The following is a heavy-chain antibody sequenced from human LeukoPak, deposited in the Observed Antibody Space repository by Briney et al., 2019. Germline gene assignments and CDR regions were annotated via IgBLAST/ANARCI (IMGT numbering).Heavy chain of an antibody. J-gene: IGHJ4*02. CDR1: GFGFGDYA. D-gene: IGHD2-15*01. Sequence: GGSLRLSCTASGFGFGDYAMSWVRQAPGKGLEWGGLIRSTPRGGTTEYAASGKGRFTIARDDSKRVAYLQLNSLKTDDTAVYYCARATYPDSVVVVAALGYWGQGTLVTVSS. CDR3: ARATYPDSVVVVAALGY. CDR2: IRSTPRGGTT. V-gene: IGHV3-49*04.